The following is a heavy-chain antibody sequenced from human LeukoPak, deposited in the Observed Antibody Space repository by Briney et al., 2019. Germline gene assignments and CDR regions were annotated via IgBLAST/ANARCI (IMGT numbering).Heavy chain of an antibody. CDR1: GDSLSSGGYY. CDR2: IYYSETT. J-gene: IGHJ3*02. V-gene: IGHV4-31*03. D-gene: IGHD3-16*01. CDR3: ARMTGGSAFDI. Sequence: SQTLSLTCTVSGDSLSSGGYYWSWIRQHPGKGLEWIGYIYYSETTAYNPSLKSRLTISVDTSKNQSSLKLSSVTAADTAVYYCARMTGGSAFDIWGQGTVVTVSS.